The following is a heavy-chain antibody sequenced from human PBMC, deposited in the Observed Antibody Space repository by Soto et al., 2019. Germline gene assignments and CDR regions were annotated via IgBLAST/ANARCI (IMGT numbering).Heavy chain of an antibody. CDR2: INAGNGNT. D-gene: IGHD6-19*01. CDR1: GYTFTNNA. J-gene: IGHJ4*02. CDR3: AREATQWQVPHYFDK. Sequence: GASVKVSCKASGYTFTNNAMHWVRQAPGQRLEWMGWINAGNGNTKYSQKLQDRVIISRDTSATTAYMELSSLTSEDTAVYYCAREATQWQVPHYFDKWGQGTQVTVSS. V-gene: IGHV1-3*01.